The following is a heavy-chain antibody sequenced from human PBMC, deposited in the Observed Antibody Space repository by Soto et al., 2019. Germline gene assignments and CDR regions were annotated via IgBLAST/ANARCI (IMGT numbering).Heavy chain of an antibody. Sequence: SETLSLTCAVSGGSISSSNWWSWVRQPPGKGLEWIGEIYHSGSTNYNPSLKSRVTISVDKSKNQFSLKLSSVTAADTAVYYCARNGYYGSGSYFYWFDPWGQGTLVTVSS. CDR2: IYHSGST. V-gene: IGHV4-4*02. CDR3: ARNGYYGSGSYFYWFDP. CDR1: GGSISSSNW. D-gene: IGHD3-10*01. J-gene: IGHJ5*02.